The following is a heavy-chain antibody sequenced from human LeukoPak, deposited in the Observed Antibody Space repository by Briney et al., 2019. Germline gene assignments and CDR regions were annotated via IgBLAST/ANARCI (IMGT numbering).Heavy chain of an antibody. V-gene: IGHV4-39*01. Sequence: SETLSLTCTVSSGSISSSSYYWGWIRQPPGKGLEWIGSIHYSGSTYYNPSLKSRVTISVDTSKNEFSLKLSSVTAADTAVYYCARHLRSGAVDYWGQGTLVTVSS. CDR3: ARHLRSGAVDY. CDR2: IHYSGST. D-gene: IGHD4-17*01. CDR1: SGSISSSSYY. J-gene: IGHJ4*02.